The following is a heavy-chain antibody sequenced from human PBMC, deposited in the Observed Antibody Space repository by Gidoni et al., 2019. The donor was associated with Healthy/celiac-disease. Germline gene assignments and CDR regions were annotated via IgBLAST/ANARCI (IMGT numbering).Heavy chain of an antibody. Sequence: QVQLVQSGAEVNKPGSSVKVSCKASGGTFSSYAISWVPQAPGQGLEWMGGIIPIFGTANYAQKFQGRVTITADESTSTAYMELGSLRSEDTAVYYCASPSRWREGSGYYYAYPLGYWGQGTLVTVSS. J-gene: IGHJ4*02. CDR2: IIPIFGTA. D-gene: IGHD3-22*01. CDR3: ASPSRWREGSGYYYAYPLGY. CDR1: GGTFSSYA. V-gene: IGHV1-69*01.